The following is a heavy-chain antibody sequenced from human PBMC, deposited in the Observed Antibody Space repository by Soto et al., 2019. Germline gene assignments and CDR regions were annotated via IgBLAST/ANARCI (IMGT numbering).Heavy chain of an antibody. Sequence: EASVKVSCKASGYTFTSYAMHWVRQAPGQRLEWMGWINAGNGNTKYSQKFQGRVTITRDTSASTAYMELSSLRSEDTAVYYCARDSRLAKTCDYWGQGTLVTVSS. J-gene: IGHJ4*02. CDR2: INAGNGNT. V-gene: IGHV1-3*01. D-gene: IGHD6-19*01. CDR3: ARDSRLAKTCDY. CDR1: GYTFTSYA.